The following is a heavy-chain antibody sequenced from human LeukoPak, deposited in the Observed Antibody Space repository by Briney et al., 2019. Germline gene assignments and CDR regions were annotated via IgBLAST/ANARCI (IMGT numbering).Heavy chain of an antibody. Sequence: PGGSLRLSCAASGFTFSSYAMSWVRQAPGKGLEWASAISGSGGSTYYADSVKGRFTISRDNSKNTLYLQMNSLRAEDTAVYYCAKPVAAPTYYDILTGYFNDAFDIWGQGTMVTVSS. CDR3: AKPVAAPTYYDILTGYFNDAFDI. V-gene: IGHV3-23*01. D-gene: IGHD3-9*01. CDR2: ISGSGGST. J-gene: IGHJ3*02. CDR1: GFTFSSYA.